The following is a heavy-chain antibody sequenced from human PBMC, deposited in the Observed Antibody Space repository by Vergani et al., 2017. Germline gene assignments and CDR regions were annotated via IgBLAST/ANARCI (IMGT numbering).Heavy chain of an antibody. J-gene: IGHJ6*03. CDR1: GFTFSTYA. V-gene: IGHV3-33*01. CDR2: IYYDGSKK. Sequence: VPLVESGGGVVQPGRSLRLSCTSSGFTFSTYAMHWVRQAPGKGLEWVAIIYYDGSKKYYADSVKGRFTISRENSRNTLDLLMSSLRAEDTAIYYCVREGSYCGSTTCRNPSYVYYYHMDVWGEGTTVTVSS. CDR3: VREGSYCGSTTCRNPSYVYYYHMDV. D-gene: IGHD2-21*01.